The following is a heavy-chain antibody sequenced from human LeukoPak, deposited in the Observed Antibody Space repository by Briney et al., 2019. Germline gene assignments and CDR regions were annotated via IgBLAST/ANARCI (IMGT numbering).Heavy chain of an antibody. Sequence: SETLSLTCAVYGGSFSGYYWSWIRQPPGKGLEWIGEINHSGSTNYNPSLKSRVTISVDTSKNQFSLKLSSVTAADTAVYYCARTPAGRAYYYYYYMDVWGKGTTVTVSS. V-gene: IGHV4-34*01. CDR3: ARTPAGRAYYYYYYMDV. D-gene: IGHD2-2*01. CDR1: GGSFSGYY. CDR2: INHSGST. J-gene: IGHJ6*03.